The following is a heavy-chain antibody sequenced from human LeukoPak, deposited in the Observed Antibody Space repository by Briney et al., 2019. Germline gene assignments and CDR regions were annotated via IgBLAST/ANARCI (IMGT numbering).Heavy chain of an antibody. CDR3: ARGQQLGTFQDY. V-gene: IGHV3-64*01. Sequence: PGGSLRLSCAASGFTFSSYAMHWVRQAPGKGLEYVSAISSNGGSTYYANSVKGRFTISRDNSKNTLYLQMGSLRAEDMAVYYCARGQQLGTFQDYWGQGTLVTVSS. CDR1: GFTFSSYA. D-gene: IGHD6-13*01. J-gene: IGHJ4*02. CDR2: ISSNGGST.